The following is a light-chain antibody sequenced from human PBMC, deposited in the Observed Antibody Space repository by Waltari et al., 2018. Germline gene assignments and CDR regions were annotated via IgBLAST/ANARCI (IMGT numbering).Light chain of an antibody. Sequence: SYEVTQPPSVSVSPGQTASITCSGDKLEDKYVCWYQQQPGQSPVLVLHQDSNRPSGIPERFSGFNSGNTATLTISETQAMDEADYYCQAWDRNTYVVFGGGTKLTVL. CDR1: KLEDKY. J-gene: IGLJ2*01. CDR2: QDS. V-gene: IGLV3-1*01. CDR3: QAWDRNTYVV.